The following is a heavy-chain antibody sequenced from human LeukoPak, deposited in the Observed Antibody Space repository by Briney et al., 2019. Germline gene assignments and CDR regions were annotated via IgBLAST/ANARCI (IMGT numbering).Heavy chain of an antibody. Sequence: SETLSLTCTVSGGSISSSDYYWVWIRQPPGKGPDGIGNILYSGNTFYHPYLKRRIPIAVDTSKNQFSLKLRSVAAADTAVYYCSRYIRRRPQFDYWGQGTLVTVSS. J-gene: IGHJ4*02. CDR3: SRYIRRRPQFDY. CDR1: GGSISSSDYY. V-gene: IGHV4-39*01. CDR2: ILYSGNT.